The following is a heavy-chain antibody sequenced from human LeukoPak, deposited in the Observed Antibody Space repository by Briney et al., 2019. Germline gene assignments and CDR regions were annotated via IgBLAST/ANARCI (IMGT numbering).Heavy chain of an antibody. CDR2: ISAYNGNT. Sequence: ASVKVSCKASGYTFTSYGISWVRQAPGQGLEWMGWISAYNGNTNYAQKLQGRVTMTTDTSTSTGFMELSSLRSEDTAMYYCACEGGYCSGGECSIDYWGQGTLVTVSS. J-gene: IGHJ4*02. CDR1: GYTFTSYG. D-gene: IGHD2-15*01. V-gene: IGHV1-18*01. CDR3: ACEGGYCSGGECSIDY.